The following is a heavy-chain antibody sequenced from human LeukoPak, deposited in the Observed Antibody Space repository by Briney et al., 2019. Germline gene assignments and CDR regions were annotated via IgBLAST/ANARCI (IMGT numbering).Heavy chain of an antibody. Sequence: SETLSLTCAVYGGSFSGYYWSWIRQPPGKGLEWIGEINHSGSTNYNPSLKSRVTISVDTSKNQFSLKLSSVTAADTAVYHCARDPSPFYSGSYLGFDPWGQGTLVTVSS. CDR3: ARDPSPFYSGSYLGFDP. V-gene: IGHV4-34*01. J-gene: IGHJ5*02. CDR2: INHSGST. D-gene: IGHD1-26*01. CDR1: GGSFSGYY.